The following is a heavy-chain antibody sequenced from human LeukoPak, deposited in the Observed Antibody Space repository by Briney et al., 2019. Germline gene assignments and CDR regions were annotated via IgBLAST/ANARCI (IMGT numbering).Heavy chain of an antibody. CDR1: GGSISSSSYY. CDR2: IYYSGST. CDR3: ARQPKQLWLRWYFDL. Sequence: SEILSLTCTVSGGSISSSSYYWGWIRQPPGKGLESIGSIYYSGSTYYNPSLKSRVTISVDTSKNQFSLKLSSVTAADTAVYYCARQPKQLWLRWYFDLWGRGTLVTVSS. J-gene: IGHJ2*01. V-gene: IGHV4-39*01. D-gene: IGHD5-18*01.